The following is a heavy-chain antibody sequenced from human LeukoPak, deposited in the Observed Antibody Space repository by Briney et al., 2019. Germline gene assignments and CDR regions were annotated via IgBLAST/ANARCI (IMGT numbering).Heavy chain of an antibody. Sequence: SETLSLTCTVSGYSISSGYYWGWIRQPPGKGLEWIGSIYHSGSTYYNPSLKSRVTISVDTSKNQFSLKLSSVTAAETAVYYCARDFYGSGSWNWFDPWGQGTLVTVSS. V-gene: IGHV4-38-2*02. CDR2: IYHSGST. J-gene: IGHJ5*02. CDR1: GYSISSGYY. D-gene: IGHD3-10*01. CDR3: ARDFYGSGSWNWFDP.